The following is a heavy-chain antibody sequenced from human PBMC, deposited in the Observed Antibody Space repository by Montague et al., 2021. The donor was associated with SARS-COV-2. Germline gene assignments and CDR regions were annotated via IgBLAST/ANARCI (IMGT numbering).Heavy chain of an antibody. CDR2: TYYRSKWYN. CDR1: GDSVASNSAA. CDR3: AREGEWELQGPRHSSFYFAMDV. Sequence: CAISGDSVASNSAAWIWIRQSPSRGLEWLARTYYRSKWYNEYAVXVKSRINIIPDTSKNHLSLQVNSVTPGDTAVYYCAREGEWELQGPRHSSFYFAMDVWGQGTSVTVSS. V-gene: IGHV6-1*01. D-gene: IGHD1-26*01. J-gene: IGHJ6*02.